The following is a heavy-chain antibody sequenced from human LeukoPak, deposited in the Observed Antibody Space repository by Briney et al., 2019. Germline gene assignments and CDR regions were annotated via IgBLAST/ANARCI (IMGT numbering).Heavy chain of an antibody. CDR3: ASFSSSGWYWYGFDY. Sequence: SGGSLRLSCAASTFTFSSYNMNWVRQAPGKGLEWVSSISSSSSYIYYADSVKGRFTISRDNAKNSLYLQMNSLRAEDTAVYYCASFSSSGWYWYGFDYWGQGTLVTVSS. V-gene: IGHV3-21*01. CDR2: ISSSSSYI. D-gene: IGHD6-19*01. CDR1: TFTFSSYN. J-gene: IGHJ4*02.